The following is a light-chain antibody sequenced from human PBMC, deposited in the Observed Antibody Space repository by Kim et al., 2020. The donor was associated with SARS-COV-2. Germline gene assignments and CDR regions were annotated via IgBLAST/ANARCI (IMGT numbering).Light chain of an antibody. CDR3: QQYNSYPLT. V-gene: IGKV1-5*01. CDR2: DAS. Sequence: SASVGDRVTITWRASQSITSWLAWYQQKPGKAPKLLICDASSLKSGVPSRFSGSGSGTVFTLTISSLQPDDFATYYCQQYNSYPLTFGGGTKLEI. J-gene: IGKJ4*01. CDR1: QSITSW.